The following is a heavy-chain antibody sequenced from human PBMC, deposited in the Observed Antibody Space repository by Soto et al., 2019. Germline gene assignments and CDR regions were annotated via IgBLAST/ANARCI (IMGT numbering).Heavy chain of an antibody. CDR3: SRRTYCSTTSCYVSSYFDY. Sequence: SETLSLTCTVSGGSIRNYYWSWIRQPPGKGLEWIGYIYYTGSTNYNPSLKSRVTISIDTSKNQFSLKLSSVTAADTAVYYCSRRTYCSTTSCYVSSYFDYWGQGNLVTVSS. V-gene: IGHV4-59*08. D-gene: IGHD2-2*01. CDR1: GGSIRNYY. CDR2: IYYTGST. J-gene: IGHJ4*02.